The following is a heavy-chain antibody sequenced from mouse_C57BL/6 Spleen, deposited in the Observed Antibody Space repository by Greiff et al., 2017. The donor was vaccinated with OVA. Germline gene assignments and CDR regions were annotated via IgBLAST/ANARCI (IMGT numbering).Heavy chain of an antibody. V-gene: IGHV1-64*01. CDR2: IHPNSGST. D-gene: IGHD1-1*01. CDR1: GYTFTSYW. CDR3: ARSNDYYGSSYVGYYFDD. Sequence: VQLQQPGAELVKPGASVKLSCKASGYTFTSYWMHWVKQRPGQGLEWIGMIHPNSGSTNYNEKFKSKATLTVDKSSSTAYMQLSSLTSEDSAVYYCARSNDYYGSSYVGYYFDDWGQGTTLTVSS. J-gene: IGHJ2*01.